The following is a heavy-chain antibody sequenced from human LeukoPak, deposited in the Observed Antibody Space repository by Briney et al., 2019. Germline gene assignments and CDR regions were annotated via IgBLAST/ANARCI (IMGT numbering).Heavy chain of an antibody. D-gene: IGHD3-22*01. CDR3: GKSTTKSHYYDSSGYPY. J-gene: IGHJ4*02. Sequence: GSLRLSSAASRFTFRSNAMSWGPEAPGKRRESASPISRSGGRTYYADTLKGRFTISRENSKNTLYLQMNSLRAEDTAVYYCGKSTTKSHYYDSSGYPYWGQGTLVTVSS. V-gene: IGHV3-23*01. CDR2: ISRSGGRT. CDR1: RFTFRSNA.